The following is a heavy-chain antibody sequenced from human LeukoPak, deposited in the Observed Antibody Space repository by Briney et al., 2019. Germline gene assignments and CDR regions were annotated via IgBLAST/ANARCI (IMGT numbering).Heavy chain of an antibody. CDR2: IYTSGST. CDR3: ASGYYDSSGPLDY. Sequence: SQTLSLTCTVSGGSISSGSYYWSWIRQPAGRGLEWIGRIYTSGSTNYNPSLKSRVTISVDTSKNQFSLKLSSVTAADTAVYYCASGYYDSSGPLDYWGQGTLVTVSS. CDR1: GGSISSGSYY. J-gene: IGHJ4*02. V-gene: IGHV4-61*02. D-gene: IGHD3-22*01.